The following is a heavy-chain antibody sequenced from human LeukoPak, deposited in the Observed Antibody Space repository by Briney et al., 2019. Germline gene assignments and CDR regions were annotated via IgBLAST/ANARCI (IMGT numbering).Heavy chain of an antibody. Sequence: GGSLRLSCAASGFTFSSYEMNWVRQAPGKGLEWVSYISSSGSTIYYADSVKGRFTISRDNAKNSLYLQMNSLRGEDTAVYYCARAQITISGVEHYFQHWGQGTPVTVSS. CDR2: ISSSGSTI. J-gene: IGHJ4*02. D-gene: IGHD3-3*01. V-gene: IGHV3-48*03. CDR1: GFTFSSYE. CDR3: ARAQITISGVEHYFQH.